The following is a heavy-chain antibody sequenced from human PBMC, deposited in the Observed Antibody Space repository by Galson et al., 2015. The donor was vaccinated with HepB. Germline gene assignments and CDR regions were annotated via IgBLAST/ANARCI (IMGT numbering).Heavy chain of an antibody. V-gene: IGHV3-30-3*01. CDR2: IRSDGSNK. CDR1: GFTFSTYA. J-gene: IGHJ4*02. Sequence: SLRLSCAASGFTFSTYAMHWVRQAPGEGLEGVAIIRSDGSNKDYADSVKGRFTISRDISKNTLDLQMNSLRADDTAVYYCARGRGNYFDYWGQGTLVTVSS. CDR3: ARGRGNYFDY.